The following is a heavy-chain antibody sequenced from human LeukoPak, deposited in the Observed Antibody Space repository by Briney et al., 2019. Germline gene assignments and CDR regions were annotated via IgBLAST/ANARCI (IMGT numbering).Heavy chain of an antibody. CDR1: GFIFSNYD. V-gene: IGHV3-33*01. J-gene: IGHJ4*02. Sequence: GGSLRLSCAASGFIFSNYDMHWVRQAPGKGLEWVAVIWYDGSDKHYADSVQGRFTISRDDSKNSLYLQMNSLRAEDTALCYCARRVQYYFDYWGQGTLVTVSS. CDR3: ARRVQYYFDY. CDR2: IWYDGSDK.